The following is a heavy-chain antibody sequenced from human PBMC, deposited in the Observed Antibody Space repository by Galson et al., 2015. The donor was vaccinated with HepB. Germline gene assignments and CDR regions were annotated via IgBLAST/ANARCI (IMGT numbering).Heavy chain of an antibody. D-gene: IGHD3-9*01. CDR3: ASSFYDILTGYGYYYYGMDV. Sequence: SVKVSCKASGYTFSNYGISWVRQAPGQGLEWMGWISAHNGNINYAQKFQGRVTMTTDTSTSTTYMELRSLRSDDTAVYYCASSFYDILTGYGYYYYGMDVWGQGTTVTVSS. V-gene: IGHV1-18*01. J-gene: IGHJ6*02. CDR2: ISAHNGNI. CDR1: GYTFSNYG.